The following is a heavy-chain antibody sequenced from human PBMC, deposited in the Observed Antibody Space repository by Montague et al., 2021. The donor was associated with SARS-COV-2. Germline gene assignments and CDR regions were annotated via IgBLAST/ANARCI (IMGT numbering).Heavy chain of an antibody. Sequence: SETLSLTCAVSGGSISSSHWWSWVRQPLGKGLEWIGEIYHSGSTNYNPSLKSRVTISIDKSKNQFSLKLSSVTAADTAVCYCAREFRTYGYGGQYWYFDLWGRGTLVTVSS. CDR3: AREFRTYGYGGQYWYFDL. CDR2: IYHSGST. CDR1: GGSISSSHW. D-gene: IGHD3-10*01. V-gene: IGHV4-4*02. J-gene: IGHJ2*01.